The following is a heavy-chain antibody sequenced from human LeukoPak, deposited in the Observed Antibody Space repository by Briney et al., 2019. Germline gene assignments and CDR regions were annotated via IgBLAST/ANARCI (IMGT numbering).Heavy chain of an antibody. V-gene: IGHV1-8*03. D-gene: IGHD1-26*01. J-gene: IGHJ4*02. CDR2: MNPNSGNT. CDR1: GYTFTSYD. Sequence: ASVKVSCKASGYTFTSYDINWVRQATGQGLEWMGWMNPNSGNTGYAQKFQGRVTITRNTSISTAYMELSSLRSEDTAVYYCARGRVGATDFDYWGQGTLVTVSS. CDR3: ARGRVGATDFDY.